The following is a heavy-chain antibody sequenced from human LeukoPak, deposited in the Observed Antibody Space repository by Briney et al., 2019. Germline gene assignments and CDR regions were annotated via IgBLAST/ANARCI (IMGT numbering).Heavy chain of an antibody. CDR2: IYYSGST. V-gene: IGHV4-31*03. CDR1: GGSISSGGYY. CDR3: ARLYQSSLGYCSSTSCYGGGYYFDY. J-gene: IGHJ4*02. Sequence: SETLSLTCTVSGGSISSGGYYWSWIRQHPGKGLEWIGYIYYSGSTYYNPSLKSRVTISVDTSKNQFSLKLSSVTAADTAVYYCARLYQSSLGYCSSTSCYGGGYYFDYWGQGTLVTVSS. D-gene: IGHD2-2*01.